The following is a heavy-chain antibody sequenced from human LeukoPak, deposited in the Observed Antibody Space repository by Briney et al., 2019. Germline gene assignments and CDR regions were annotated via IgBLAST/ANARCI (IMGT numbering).Heavy chain of an antibody. CDR2: IESKAQSYAT. D-gene: IGHD1-26*01. CDR1: GFTFSSYW. Sequence: GGSLRLSCAASGFTFSSYWMHWVRQASGTGLEWVGLIESKAQSYATVYAASMKGRFTISRDELKNTAFLQSNSLKTDDTAVYYCTRDGGSYSHLDFWGQGTLVTVSS. J-gene: IGHJ4*02. CDR3: TRDGGSYSHLDF. V-gene: IGHV3-73*01.